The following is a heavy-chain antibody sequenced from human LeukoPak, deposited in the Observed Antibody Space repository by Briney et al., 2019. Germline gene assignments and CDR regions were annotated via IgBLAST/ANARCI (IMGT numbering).Heavy chain of an antibody. CDR3: ARDPSTATTFPFDY. CDR1: GFTFSSYS. V-gene: IGHV3-21*01. Sequence: PGGSLRLSCAASGFTFSSYSMNWVRQAPGKGLEWVSSISSSSSYIYYADSVKGRFTISRDNAKNSLYLQMNSLRAEDTAVYYCARDPSTATTFPFDYWGQGTLVTVSS. CDR2: ISSSSSYI. J-gene: IGHJ4*02. D-gene: IGHD4-17*01.